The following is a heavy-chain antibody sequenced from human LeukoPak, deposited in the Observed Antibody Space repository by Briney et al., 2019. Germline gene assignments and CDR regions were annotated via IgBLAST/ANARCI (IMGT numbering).Heavy chain of an antibody. CDR1: GFTFSSYG. CDR3: ARDSARFYSYYYMDV. Sequence: GSLRLSCAASGFTFSSYGMHWVRQAPGKGLEWVAVISYDGSNKYYADSVKGRFTISRDNSKNTLYLQMNSLRAEDTAVYYCARDSARFYSYYYMDVWGKGTTVTVSS. D-gene: IGHD6-6*01. V-gene: IGHV3-30*03. J-gene: IGHJ6*03. CDR2: ISYDGSNK.